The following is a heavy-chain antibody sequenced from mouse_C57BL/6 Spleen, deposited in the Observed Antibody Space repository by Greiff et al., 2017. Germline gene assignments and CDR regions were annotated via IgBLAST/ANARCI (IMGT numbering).Heavy chain of an antibody. CDR3: ARVTTVVTAMDY. J-gene: IGHJ4*01. V-gene: IGHV14-2*01. D-gene: IGHD1-1*01. CDR1: GFNIKDYY. Sequence: VQLKQSGAELVKPGASVKLSCTASGFNIKDYYMPWVKQRPEQGLEWIGRIDPEDGETKYAPKFQGKATITADTSSNTAYLQRSSLTSEDTAVYYCARVTTVVTAMDYWGQGTSVTVSS. CDR2: IDPEDGET.